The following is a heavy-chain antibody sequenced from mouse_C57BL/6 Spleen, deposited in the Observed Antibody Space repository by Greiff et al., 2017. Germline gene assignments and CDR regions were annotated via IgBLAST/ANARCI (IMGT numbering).Heavy chain of an antibody. V-gene: IGHV2-2*01. CDR1: GFSLTSYG. CDR3: ARGWLLPLSMDY. Sequence: VKLQESGPGLVQPSQSLSITCTVSGFSLTSYGVHWVRQSPGKGLEWLGVIWSGGSTDYNAAFISSLSISKDNSKSQVFFKMDSLQADYTAIYYCARGWLLPLSMDYWGQGTSVTVSS. D-gene: IGHD2-3*01. CDR2: IWSGGST. J-gene: IGHJ4*01.